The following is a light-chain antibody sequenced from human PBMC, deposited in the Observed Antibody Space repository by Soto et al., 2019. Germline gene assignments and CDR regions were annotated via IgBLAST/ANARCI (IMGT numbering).Light chain of an antibody. CDR2: EVS. CDR3: SSYAGSNNFVV. J-gene: IGLJ2*01. CDR1: SSDIGGYNY. V-gene: IGLV2-8*01. Sequence: QSALTQPPSASGSPGQSVTISCTGTSSDIGGYNYVSWYQQHPGTAPKLMIYEVSQRPSGVPDRFSGSKSGNTASLTVSGLQAEDEADYNCSSYAGSNNFVVFGGGTKLTVL.